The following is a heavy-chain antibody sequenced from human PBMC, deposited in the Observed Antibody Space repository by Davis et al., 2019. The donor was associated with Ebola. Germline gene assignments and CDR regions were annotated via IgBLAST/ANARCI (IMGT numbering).Heavy chain of an antibody. CDR3: ARDRGSGSYYQFDP. CDR2: TFYRGST. CDR1: AGSISSDNSF. J-gene: IGHJ5*02. D-gene: IGHD3-10*01. V-gene: IGHV4-31*03. Sequence: MPSETLSLTCTVSAGSISSDNSFWSWIRQSPGNGLEWIGDTFYRGSTHYNPSLKSRITISVDTSKNPFSLKLSSVTAADTAMYLCARDRGSGSYYQFDPWGQGTLVTVSS.